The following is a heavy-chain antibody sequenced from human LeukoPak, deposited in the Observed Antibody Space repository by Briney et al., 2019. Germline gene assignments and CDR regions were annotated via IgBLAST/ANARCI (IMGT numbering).Heavy chain of an antibody. CDR1: GFTFSNAW. D-gene: IGHD3-9*01. V-gene: IGHV3-23*01. Sequence: PGGSLRLSCAGSGFTFSNAWMSWVRQAPGKGLEWVSGIGASGGSTYYADSVKGRFTISRDNSKNTLYLQMNSLRTEDTAVYYCAKAEGYDILTGLDYWGQGTLVTVSS. J-gene: IGHJ4*02. CDR3: AKAEGYDILTGLDY. CDR2: IGASGGST.